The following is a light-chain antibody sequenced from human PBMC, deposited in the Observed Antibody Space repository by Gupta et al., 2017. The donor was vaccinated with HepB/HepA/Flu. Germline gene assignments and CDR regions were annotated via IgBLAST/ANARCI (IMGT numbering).Light chain of an antibody. CDR2: DVS. J-gene: IGLJ1*01. CDR3: SSYTSSSTLYV. V-gene: IGLV2-14*03. CDR1: SSDVGGYNY. Sequence: QSALTQPASVSGSPGQSITISCTGPSSDVGGYNYASWYQQHPGKAPKLMIYDVSNRPSGVSNRFSGSKSGNTASLTISGLQAEDEADYYCSSYTSSSTLYVFGTGTKVTVL.